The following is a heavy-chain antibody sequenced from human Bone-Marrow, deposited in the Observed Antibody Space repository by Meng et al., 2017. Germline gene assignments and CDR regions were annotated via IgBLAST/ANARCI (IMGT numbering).Heavy chain of an antibody. CDR1: GVTFSDHY. J-gene: IGHJ5*02. CDR3: ATNPLFDP. CDR2: ISSSSSYI. D-gene: IGHD1-14*01. V-gene: IGHV3-11*06. Sequence: VESGGDLVKPGGSLRLSCAASGVTFSDHYMTWIRQAPGKGLEWVSSISSSSSYIYYADSVKGRFTISRDNAKNSLYLQMNSLRAEDTAVYYCATNPLFDPWGQGTLVTVSS.